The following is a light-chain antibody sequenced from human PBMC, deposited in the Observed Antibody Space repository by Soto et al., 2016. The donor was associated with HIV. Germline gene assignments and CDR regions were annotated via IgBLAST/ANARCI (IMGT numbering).Light chain of an antibody. V-gene: IGLV3-1*01. CDR3: QAWDSSTHVV. CDR2: QDT. CDR1: KLGEKY. J-gene: IGLJ2*01. Sequence: SYELIQAPSVSVSPGQTVSITCSGDKLGEKYACWYQQKSGQAPVLVIYQDTKRPSGIPERFSGSNSGNTATLTISGTQAMDEADYYCQAWDSSTHVVFGGGTKLTVL.